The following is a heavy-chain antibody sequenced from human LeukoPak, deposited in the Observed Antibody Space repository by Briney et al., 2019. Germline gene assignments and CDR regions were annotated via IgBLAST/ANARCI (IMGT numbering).Heavy chain of an antibody. D-gene: IGHD2/OR15-2a*01. CDR2: IRYDGSNK. J-gene: IGHJ6*03. V-gene: IGHV3-30*02. CDR3: AKGSKAVLFTRDHYMDV. Sequence: GGSLRLSCAASGFTFSSYGIHWVRQAPGKGLEWVAFIRYDGSNKYYADSVKGRFTISKDNSKNTLYLQMNSLRAEDTAVYYCAKGSKAVLFTRDHYMDVWGKGTTVTISS. CDR1: GFTFSSYG.